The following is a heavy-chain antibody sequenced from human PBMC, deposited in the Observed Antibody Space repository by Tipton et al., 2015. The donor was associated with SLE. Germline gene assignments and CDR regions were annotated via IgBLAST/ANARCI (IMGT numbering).Heavy chain of an antibody. J-gene: IGHJ4*02. D-gene: IGHD4-17*01. CDR3: ARAPTDYGAYYFDI. CDR2: IYPSGTT. CDR1: GGSISSGGYS. V-gene: IGHV4-30-2*01. Sequence: TLSLTCAVSGGSISSGGYSWSWIRQPPGKDLEWIGYIYPSGTTFYNPSLESRVTISVDTSKNQFSLKLTSVTAADTAVYYCARAPTDYGAYYFDIWGRGTLVTVSS.